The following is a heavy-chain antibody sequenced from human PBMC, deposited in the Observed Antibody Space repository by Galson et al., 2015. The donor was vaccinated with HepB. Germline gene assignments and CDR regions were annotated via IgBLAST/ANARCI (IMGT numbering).Heavy chain of an antibody. CDR2: ITSSSDYI. V-gene: IGHV3-21*01. CDR1: GFIFSSYS. J-gene: IGHJ4*02. D-gene: IGHD4-11*01. Sequence: SLRLSCAASGFIFSSYSMNWVRQAPGKGLEWVSSITSSSDYIYYADSVKGRFTISRDNAKNSLYLQMNSLRAEDTAVYYCTRDYSDSIFDYWGQGTLVTVSS. CDR3: TRDYSDSIFDY.